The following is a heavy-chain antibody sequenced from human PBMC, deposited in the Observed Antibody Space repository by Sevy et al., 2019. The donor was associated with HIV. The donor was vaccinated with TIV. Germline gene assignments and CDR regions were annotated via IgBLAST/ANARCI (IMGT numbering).Heavy chain of an antibody. V-gene: IGHV4-59*01. CDR3: ARDSTTRPRVLDY. CDR2: IYFTGNT. CDR1: GGSISSYF. J-gene: IGHJ4*02. D-gene: IGHD1-1*01. Sequence: SETLSLTCSISGGSISSYFWTWVRQSPGKGLEWIGNIYFTGNTDYSPSLKSRVTLSLDTSKSQFSLTLKSVTAADTSIYFCARDSTTRPRVLDYWGQGTLVTVSS.